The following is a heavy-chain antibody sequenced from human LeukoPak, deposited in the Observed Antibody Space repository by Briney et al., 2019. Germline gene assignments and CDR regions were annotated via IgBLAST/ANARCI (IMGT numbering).Heavy chain of an antibody. CDR2: IYYSGST. CDR1: GGSISSSSYY. J-gene: IGHJ4*02. D-gene: IGHD3-16*02. V-gene: IGHV4-39*07. Sequence: SETLSLTCTVSGGSISSSSYYWGWIRQPPGKGLEWIGSIYYSGSTYYNPSLKSRVTISVDTSKNQFSLKLSSVTAADTAVYYCASIMITFGGVIGVDYWGQGTLVTVSS. CDR3: ASIMITFGGVIGVDY.